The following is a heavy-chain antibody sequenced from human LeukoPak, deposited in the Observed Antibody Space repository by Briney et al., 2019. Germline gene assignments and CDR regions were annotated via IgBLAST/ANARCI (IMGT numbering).Heavy chain of an antibody. CDR2: IYYSGST. CDR1: GGSISSSSYY. V-gene: IGHV4-39*01. D-gene: IGHD6-19*01. Sequence: SETLSLTCTVSGGSISSSSYYWGWIRQPPGKGLEWIGSIYYSGSTYYNPSLKSRVTISVDTSKNQFSLKLSSVTAADTAVYYCARHNGWEVVYYYYGMDVWGQGTTVTVSS. CDR3: ARHNGWEVVYYYYGMDV. J-gene: IGHJ6*02.